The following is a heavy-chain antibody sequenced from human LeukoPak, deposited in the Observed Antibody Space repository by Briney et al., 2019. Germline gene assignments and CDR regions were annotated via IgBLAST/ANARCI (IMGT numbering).Heavy chain of an antibody. CDR3: ARANYYDRTLFDY. Sequence: ASVKVSCKASGGTFSSHAISWVRQAPGQGLEWMGGIIPIFGTANYAQKFQGRVTITADESTSTAYMELSSLRSEDTAVYYCARANYYDRTLFDYWGQGTLVTVSS. V-gene: IGHV1-69*13. CDR2: IIPIFGTA. CDR1: GGTFSSHA. J-gene: IGHJ4*02. D-gene: IGHD3-22*01.